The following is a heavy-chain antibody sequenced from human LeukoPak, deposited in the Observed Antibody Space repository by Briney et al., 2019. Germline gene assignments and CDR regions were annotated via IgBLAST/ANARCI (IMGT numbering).Heavy chain of an antibody. Sequence: SETLSLTCTVSGGSVSSGSYYWSWIRQPPGKGLEWIGYIYYSGNTNYNPSLKSRVTISLDTSKNQFSLKLSSVTAADTAVYYCAREAYRWELLTSYDAFDIWGQGTMVTVSS. D-gene: IGHD1-26*01. CDR1: GGSVSSGSYY. CDR2: IYYSGNT. V-gene: IGHV4-61*01. J-gene: IGHJ3*02. CDR3: AREAYRWELLTSYDAFDI.